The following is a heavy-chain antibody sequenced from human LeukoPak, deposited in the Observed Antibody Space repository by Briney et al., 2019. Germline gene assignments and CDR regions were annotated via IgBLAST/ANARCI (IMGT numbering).Heavy chain of an antibody. CDR3: ARAAYYYDNSPNWFDP. D-gene: IGHD3-22*01. CDR1: GYTFTSYG. Sequence: ASVKVSCKASGYTFTSYGIGWVRQAPGQGREWIGWISALNGNPTYAQKLQGRVTMTTDTSTSTAYMELRSLRSDDTAVYYCARAAYYYDNSPNWFDPWGQGTLVTVSS. CDR2: ISALNGNP. J-gene: IGHJ5*02. V-gene: IGHV1-18*01.